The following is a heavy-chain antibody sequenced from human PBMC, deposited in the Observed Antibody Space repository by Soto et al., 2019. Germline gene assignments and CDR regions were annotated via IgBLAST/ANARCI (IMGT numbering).Heavy chain of an antibody. J-gene: IGHJ6*02. Sequence: SETLSLTCTFSCGSISSYYWSWIRQPAGKGLEWIGRIYTSGSTNYNPSLESRVTMSVDTSKNQFSLKLSSVTAADTAVYYCARGYYYGSGSYYLDYYYYGMDVWGQGTTVTVSS. CDR3: ARGYYYGSGSYYLDYYYYGMDV. V-gene: IGHV4-4*07. D-gene: IGHD3-10*01. CDR2: IYTSGST. CDR1: CGSISSYY.